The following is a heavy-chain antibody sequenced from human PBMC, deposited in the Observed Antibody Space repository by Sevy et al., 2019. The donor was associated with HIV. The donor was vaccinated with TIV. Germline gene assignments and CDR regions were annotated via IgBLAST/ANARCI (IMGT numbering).Heavy chain of an antibody. D-gene: IGHD5-12*01. V-gene: IGHV3-21*01. CDR2: ISSSSNYI. CDR3: ARDQKGQYSAYDGAGYYGMDV. CDR1: GFTFSTYS. Sequence: GGSLRLSCAASGFTFSTYSMNWVRQGPGKGLEWVSSISSSSNYIYYEGSVKGRLTISRDNAKNSVYLQMTSPRAEDTAVYYCARDQKGQYSAYDGAGYYGMDVWGQGTTVTVSS. J-gene: IGHJ6*02.